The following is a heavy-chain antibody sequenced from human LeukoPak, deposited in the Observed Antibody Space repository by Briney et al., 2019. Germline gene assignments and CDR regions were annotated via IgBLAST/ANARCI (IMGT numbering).Heavy chain of an antibody. V-gene: IGHV1-3*01. D-gene: IGHD6-13*01. CDR1: GYTFTSYA. J-gene: IGHJ4*02. CDR2: INAGNGNT. Sequence: GASVKVSCKASGYTFTSYAMHWVRQAPGQRLEWMGWINAGNGNTKYSQKFQGRVTMTEDTSTDTAYMELSSLRSEDTAVYYCATQEAQQLFYWGQGTLVTVSS. CDR3: ATQEAQQLFY.